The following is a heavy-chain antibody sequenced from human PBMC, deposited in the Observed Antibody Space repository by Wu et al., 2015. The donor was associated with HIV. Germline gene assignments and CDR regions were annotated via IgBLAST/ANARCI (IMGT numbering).Heavy chain of an antibody. D-gene: IGHD2-2*01. CDR2: INPNSGKS. CDR1: GYNFTTYD. V-gene: IGHV1-8*01. CDR3: ARDRYCSRTSCYGPLGGMDV. J-gene: IGHJ6*02. Sequence: QVQLVQSGAEVKKPGASVKVSCKASGYNFTTYDMHWVRQASGQGLEWMGWINPNSGKSYYAERLQGRVTMTRDTSTSTAYMELSSLRSEDTAVYYCARDRYCSRTSCYGPLGGMDVWGQGTTVTVSS.